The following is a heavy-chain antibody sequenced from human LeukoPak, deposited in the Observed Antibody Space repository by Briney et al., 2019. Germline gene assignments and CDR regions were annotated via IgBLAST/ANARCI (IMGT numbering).Heavy chain of an antibody. J-gene: IGHJ4*02. CDR3: ARANKPDDYYDSSATPMGAFDY. CDR2: INPSGGST. CDR1: GYTFTNSY. Sequence: ASVKVSCKASGYTFTNSYIHWVRQAPGQVLEWMGLINPSGGSTSYAQKFQGRVTMTRDMSTSTVYMELSSLRSEDTAVYYCARANKPDDYYDSSATPMGAFDYWGQGTLVTVSS. V-gene: IGHV1-46*01. D-gene: IGHD3-22*01.